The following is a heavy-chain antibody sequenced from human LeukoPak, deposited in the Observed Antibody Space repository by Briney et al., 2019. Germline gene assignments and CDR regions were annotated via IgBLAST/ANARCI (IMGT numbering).Heavy chain of an antibody. D-gene: IGHD3-10*01. CDR3: ASSGGSGSYYNSYFDY. Sequence: PGGSLRLSCAASGFTFSSYSMNWVRQAPGKGLEWVSSISSSSSYIYYADSVKGRFTISRDNAKNSLYLQMNSLRAEDTAVYYCASSGGSGSYYNSYFDYWGQGTLVTVSS. J-gene: IGHJ4*02. V-gene: IGHV3-21*01. CDR1: GFTFSSYS. CDR2: ISSSSSYI.